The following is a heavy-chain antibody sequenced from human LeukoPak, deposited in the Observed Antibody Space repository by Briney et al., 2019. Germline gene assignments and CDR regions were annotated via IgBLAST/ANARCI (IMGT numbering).Heavy chain of an antibody. CDR2: IYYSGST. J-gene: IGHJ6*03. CDR3: ARVKDYYYYYMDV. V-gene: IGHV4-59*01. CDR1: GGSISSYY. Sequence: SETLSLTCTVSGGSISSYYWSWIRQPPGKGLEWIGYIYYSGSTNYNPSLKSRVTISVDTSKNQFSLKLSSVTAADTAVYYCARVKDYYYYYMDVWGKGTRSPSP.